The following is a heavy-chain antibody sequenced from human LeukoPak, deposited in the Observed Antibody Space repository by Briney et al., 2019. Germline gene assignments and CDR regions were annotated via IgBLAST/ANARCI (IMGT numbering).Heavy chain of an antibody. D-gene: IGHD2-15*01. V-gene: IGHV3-23*01. J-gene: IGHJ4*02. CDR3: TRKTPGRTPFDY. CDR1: GFTFSSYA. CDR2: VGTSADT. Sequence: QTGGSLRLSCAASGFTFSSYAMSWVRQAPGQGLQWVSAVGTSADTYYADSVRGRFTISRDNSKNTLYLQMDSLRAEDTAIYYCTRKTPGRTPFDYWGQGILVTVSS.